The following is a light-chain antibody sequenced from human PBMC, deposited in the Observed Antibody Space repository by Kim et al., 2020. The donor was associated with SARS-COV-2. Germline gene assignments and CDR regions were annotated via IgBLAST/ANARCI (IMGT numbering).Light chain of an antibody. J-gene: IGKJ2*01. CDR3: QQYNNWPPYT. V-gene: IGKV3-15*01. CDR1: QSVSRN. CDR2: RAS. Sequence: GSAGEKATLACRASQSVSRNLAWYQQKPGQAPRLLIYRASTRATGVPARFSGSGSGTEFTLTISSLQSEDFAVYYCQQYNNWPPYTFGQGPSWRS.